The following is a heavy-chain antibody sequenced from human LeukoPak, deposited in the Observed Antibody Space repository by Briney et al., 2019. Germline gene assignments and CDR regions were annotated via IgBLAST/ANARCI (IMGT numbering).Heavy chain of an antibody. CDR1: GFTVSDTH. J-gene: IGHJ5*01. V-gene: IGHV3-53*01. D-gene: IGHD3-16*01. CDR3: AKDEATSGGGLAS. CDR2: MYTGGTT. Sequence: GGSLRLSCAVSGFTVSDTHMSWVRQAPGEGLEWVSAMYTGGTTYYADSVTGRFTVSRDTSRNTLFLHMNSLRAEDTAVYYCAKDEATSGGGLASWGQGTLVIVS.